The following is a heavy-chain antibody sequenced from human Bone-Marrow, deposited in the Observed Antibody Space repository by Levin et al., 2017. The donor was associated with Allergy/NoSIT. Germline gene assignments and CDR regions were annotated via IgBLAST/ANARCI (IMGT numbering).Heavy chain of an antibody. CDR1: GFTFSSYG. V-gene: IGHV3-33*01. J-gene: IGHJ4*02. Sequence: LSLTCAASGFTFSSYGMHWVRQAPGKGLEWVTVIWNDGSNRWYADSVKDRFTISRDNSKNTLYLQMNSLRAEDTAVYYCARSPYGYYYFDYWGQGTLVSVSS. D-gene: IGHD5-18*01. CDR3: ARSPYGYYYFDY. CDR2: IWNDGSNR.